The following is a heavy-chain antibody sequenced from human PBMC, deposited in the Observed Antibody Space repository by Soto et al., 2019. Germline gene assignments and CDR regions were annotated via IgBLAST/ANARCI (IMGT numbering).Heavy chain of an antibody. CDR1: GYTFTSYG. CDR2: ISAYNGNT. D-gene: IGHD2-2*02. V-gene: IGHV1-18*04. Sequence: SVKVSCKASGYTFTSYGISWVRQAPGQGLEWMGWISAYNGNTNYAQKLQGRVTMTTDTSTSTAYMELRSLRSDDTAVYYCARDPEQGIVVVPAAIPNNYYYYYGMDVWGQGTTVTVSS. J-gene: IGHJ6*02. CDR3: ARDPEQGIVVVPAAIPNNYYYYYGMDV.